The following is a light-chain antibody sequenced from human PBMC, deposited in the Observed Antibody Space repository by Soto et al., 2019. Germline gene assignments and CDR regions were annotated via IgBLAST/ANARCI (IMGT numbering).Light chain of an antibody. CDR2: DVS. V-gene: IGLV2-14*01. CDR1: NSDVGGYNY. J-gene: IGLJ1*01. CDR3: ISYTSSSTLYV. Sequence: QSALTQPASVSGSPGQSITISCTGTNSDVGGYNYVSWYQQHPGKAPKLTIYDVSNRPSGVSNRFSGSKSGNTASLTISGLQAEDEADYYCISYTSSSTLYVFGTGTKVTVL.